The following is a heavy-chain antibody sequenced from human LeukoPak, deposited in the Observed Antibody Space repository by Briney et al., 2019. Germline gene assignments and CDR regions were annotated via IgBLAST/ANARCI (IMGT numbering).Heavy chain of an antibody. D-gene: IGHD2-15*01. J-gene: IGHJ5*02. CDR2: IKQDGSVK. V-gene: IGHV3-7*04. CDR3: ARDCSGGSCYSP. Sequence: PGASLGLSCAASGFTFTSYWMSWVRQAPGKGLEWVANIKQDGSVKYYVDSVRGRFTTSRDNAKNSLYLQMNSLRAEDTAVYYCARDCSGGSCYSPWGQGTLVTVSS. CDR1: GFTFTSYW.